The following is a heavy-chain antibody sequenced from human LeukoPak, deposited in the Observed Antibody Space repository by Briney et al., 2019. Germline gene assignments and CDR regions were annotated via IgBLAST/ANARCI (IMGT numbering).Heavy chain of an antibody. Sequence: AGGSQRLSCAASGFTLSSYRMSWVRQAPGKGLEWVANIKQDGSEKYYVDSVKGRFTISRDNAKNSLYLQMNSLRAEDTAVYYCASPSSSWSPYYFDYWGQGTLVTVSS. CDR1: GFTLSSYR. CDR3: ASPSSSWSPYYFDY. D-gene: IGHD6-13*01. CDR2: IKQDGSEK. V-gene: IGHV3-7*01. J-gene: IGHJ4*02.